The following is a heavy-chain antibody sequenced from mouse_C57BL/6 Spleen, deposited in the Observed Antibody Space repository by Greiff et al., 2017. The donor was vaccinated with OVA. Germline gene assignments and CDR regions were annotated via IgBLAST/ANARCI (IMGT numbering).Heavy chain of an antibody. J-gene: IGHJ2*01. D-gene: IGHD1-1*01. V-gene: IGHV2-9-1*01. CDR1: GFSLTSYA. CDR2: IWTGGGT. CDR3: ARRTTVVGGDYFDY. Sequence: VQGVESGPGLVAPSQSLSITCTVSGFSLTSYAISWVRQPPGKGLEWLGVIWTGGGTNYNLALKSRLSISKDNSKSQVFLKMNSLQTDDTARYYCARRTTVVGGDYFDYWGQGTTLTVSS.